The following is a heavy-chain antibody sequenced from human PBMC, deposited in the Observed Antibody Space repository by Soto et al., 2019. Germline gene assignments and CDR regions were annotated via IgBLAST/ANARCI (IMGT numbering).Heavy chain of an antibody. CDR2: ISSNGGTT. D-gene: IGHD1-26*01. CDR3: GGYSGDGIWS. Sequence: EVQLVESGGGLVQPGGSLRLSCAASGFTFSSYSMHWVRQAPGKGLEYVSAISSNGGTTSYANSVKGRFTISRDNSKNMLYLQMGRLRAEHMAVYYCGGYSGDGIWSWGQGTLVTVSS. CDR1: GFTFSSYS. J-gene: IGHJ5*02. V-gene: IGHV3-64*01.